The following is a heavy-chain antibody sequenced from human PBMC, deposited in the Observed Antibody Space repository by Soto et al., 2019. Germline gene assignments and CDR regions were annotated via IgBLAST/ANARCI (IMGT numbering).Heavy chain of an antibody. V-gene: IGHV1-69*13. J-gene: IGHJ4*02. CDR1: GDTFSSYA. Sequence: SLTVSFNASGDTFSSYAISWVRQAPGQGLEWMGGIIPIFGTANYAQEFQGRVTITADESTSTAYMELSSGRSEDPAVYYCARDRGAAGNFDYWGQGTLV. D-gene: IGHD6-13*01. CDR2: IIPIFGTA. CDR3: ARDRGAAGNFDY.